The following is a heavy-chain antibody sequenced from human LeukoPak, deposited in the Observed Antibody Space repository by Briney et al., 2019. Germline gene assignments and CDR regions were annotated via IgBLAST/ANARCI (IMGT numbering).Heavy chain of an antibody. CDR2: INPNSGGT. J-gene: IGHJ6*02. V-gene: IGHV1-2*02. D-gene: IGHD5-12*01. CDR3: ASPFMYSGYPSKYYYYGMDV. CDR1: VYTFTGYY. Sequence: GASVKVSCKASVYTFTGYYMHWVRQAPGQGLEWMGWINPNSGGTNYAQKFQGRVTVTRDTSISTAYMELSRLRSDDTAVYYCASPFMYSGYPSKYYYYGMDVWGQGTTVTVSS.